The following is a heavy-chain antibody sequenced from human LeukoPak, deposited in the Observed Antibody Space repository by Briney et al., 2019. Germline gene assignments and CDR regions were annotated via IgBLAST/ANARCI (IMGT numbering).Heavy chain of an antibody. CDR3: ARLIPSSRRAFDI. CDR2: FFYSGST. Sequence: SETLSLTCTVSGGSISSSSYYWGWIRQPPGKGLEWIGSFFYSGSTYYNPSLKSRVTISVDTSKNQFSLKLSSVTAADTAVYYCARLIPSSRRAFDIWGQGTMVTVSS. V-gene: IGHV4-39*07. CDR1: GGSISSSSYY. J-gene: IGHJ3*02. D-gene: IGHD6-13*01.